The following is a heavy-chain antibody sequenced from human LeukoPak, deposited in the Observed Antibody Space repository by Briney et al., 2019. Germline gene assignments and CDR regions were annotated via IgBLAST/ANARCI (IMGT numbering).Heavy chain of an antibody. CDR2: IYYSGST. J-gene: IGHJ4*02. CDR1: GGSISSSSYY. D-gene: IGHD5-18*01. V-gene: IGHV4-39*07. Sequence: SETLSLTCTVSGGSISSSSYYWGWIRQPPGQGLEWIGSIYYSGSTYYNPSLKSRVTISVDTSKNQFSLKLSSVTAADTAVYYCARGTRGYSYGHFDYWGQGTLVTVSS. CDR3: ARGTRGYSYGHFDY.